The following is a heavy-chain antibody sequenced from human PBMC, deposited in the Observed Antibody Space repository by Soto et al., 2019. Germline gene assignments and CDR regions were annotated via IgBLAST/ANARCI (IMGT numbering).Heavy chain of an antibody. J-gene: IGHJ4*02. CDR3: VRGGSSGWLYFES. D-gene: IGHD6-19*01. Sequence: QVRLQESGPGLVRPSETLSLNCTVSGGSMRGYYWSWIRQSAVKGLEWIGRIYVTGNTHYNPSLSSRVTMSLDTSKQQFSLNLSSVTAADTAMYFCVRGGSSGWLYFESWGQGILVTVSS. CDR2: IYVTGNT. CDR1: GGSMRGYY. V-gene: IGHV4-4*07.